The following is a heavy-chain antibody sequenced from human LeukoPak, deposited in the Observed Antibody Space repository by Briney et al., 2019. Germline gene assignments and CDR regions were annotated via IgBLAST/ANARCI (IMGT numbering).Heavy chain of an antibody. CDR3: ARDGVSSGWHRGYFDY. V-gene: IGHV3-48*01. CDR2: ISSSSSTI. J-gene: IGHJ4*02. CDR1: GFTFSSYS. D-gene: IGHD6-19*01. Sequence: PGGSLRLSCAASGFTFSSYSMNWVRQAPGKGLEWVSYISSSSSTIYYADSVKGRFTISRDNAKNSLYLQMNSLRAEDTAVYYCARDGVSSGWHRGYFDYWGQGTLVTVSS.